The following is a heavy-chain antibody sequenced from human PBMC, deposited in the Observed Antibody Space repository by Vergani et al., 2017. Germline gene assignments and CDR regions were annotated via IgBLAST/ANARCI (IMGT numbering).Heavy chain of an antibody. CDR2: IYYSGST. CDR1: GGSVSSGSYY. D-gene: IGHD2-2*01. J-gene: IGHJ5*02. V-gene: IGHV4-61*10. CDR3: ARGVVVVPAAPFDP. Sequence: QVQLQESGPGLVKPSETLSLTCTVSGGSVSSGSYYWSRIRQPAGKGLEWIGYIYYSGSTNYNPSLKSRVTISVDTSKNQFSLKLSSVTAADTAVYYCARGVVVVPAAPFDPWGQGTLVTVSS.